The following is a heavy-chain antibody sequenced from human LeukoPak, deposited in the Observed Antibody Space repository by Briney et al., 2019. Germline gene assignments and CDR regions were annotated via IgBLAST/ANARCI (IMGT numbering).Heavy chain of an antibody. CDR3: ANAGCTSTNCAGFYGMDV. J-gene: IGHJ6*02. CDR2: ISSGGGTT. CDR1: GFTFSTYA. D-gene: IGHD2-2*01. V-gene: IGHV3-23*01. Sequence: GGSLRLSCADSGFTFSTYAMNWVRQAPGKGLEWVSSISSGGGTTYYADSVKGRFTISRDDSKNTLYLQMNSLRPEDTAMYYCANAGCTSTNCAGFYGMDVWGQGTTVAVSS.